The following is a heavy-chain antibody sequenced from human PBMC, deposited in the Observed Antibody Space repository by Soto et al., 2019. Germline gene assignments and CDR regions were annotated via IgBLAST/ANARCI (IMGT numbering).Heavy chain of an antibody. J-gene: IGHJ3*02. D-gene: IGHD2-15*01. Sequence: PGGSLRLSCAASGFTFSSYDMHWVRQATGKGLEWVSAIGTAGDTYYPGSVKGRFTISRENAKNSLYLQMNSLRAGDTAVYYCARAXREYCSGGSCHADAFDIRGQGTMVTVSS. V-gene: IGHV3-13*01. CDR2: IGTAGDT. CDR1: GFTFSSYD. CDR3: ARAXREYCSGGSCHADAFDI.